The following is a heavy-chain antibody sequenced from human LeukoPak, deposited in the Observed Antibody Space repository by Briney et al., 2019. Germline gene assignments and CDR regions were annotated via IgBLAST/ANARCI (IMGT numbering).Heavy chain of an antibody. CDR2: INPIRGDT. V-gene: IGHV1-2*02. D-gene: IGHD2-2*01. Sequence: ASVKVSCKASGYTFTGHYMHWVRQAPGQGLEWMGWINPIRGDTNYAQKFQGRVTMTRDTSISTAHMELSRLRSDDTAVYYCARGSTTWDYYYGMDVWGQGTTVTVSS. CDR1: GYTFTGHY. J-gene: IGHJ6*02. CDR3: ARGSTTWDYYYGMDV.